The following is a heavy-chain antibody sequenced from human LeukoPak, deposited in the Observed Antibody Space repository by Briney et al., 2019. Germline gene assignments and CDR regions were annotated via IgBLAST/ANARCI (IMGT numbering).Heavy chain of an antibody. Sequence: SETLSLTCAVSGGSISSSNWWSWVRQPPGKGLEWIGEIYHSGSTNCNPSLKSRVTISVDKSKNQFSLKLSSVTAADTAVYYCARDIRYYDSSGYYYVWFDPWGQGTLVTVSS. CDR3: ARDIRYYDSSGYYYVWFDP. J-gene: IGHJ5*02. V-gene: IGHV4-4*02. CDR1: GGSISSSNW. D-gene: IGHD3-22*01. CDR2: IYHSGST.